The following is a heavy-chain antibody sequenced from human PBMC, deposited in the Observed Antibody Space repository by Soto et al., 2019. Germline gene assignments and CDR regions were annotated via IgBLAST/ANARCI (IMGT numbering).Heavy chain of an antibody. CDR2: TCYRKSKWLY. J-gene: IGHJ4*02. CDR1: GDSVSNKGAS. D-gene: IGHD6-19*01. V-gene: IGHV6-1*01. CDR3: ARAPPGCLSAFDS. Sequence: QVQLQQSGPGLVKPSQTLSLTCAISGDSVSNKGASWNWIRHSPSRGLEWLGRTCYRKSKWLYDYAVSVRSRITINPDTSKNQLSLHLTSVTPEDTSVYFWARAPPGCLSAFDSWGQGTLVTVSS.